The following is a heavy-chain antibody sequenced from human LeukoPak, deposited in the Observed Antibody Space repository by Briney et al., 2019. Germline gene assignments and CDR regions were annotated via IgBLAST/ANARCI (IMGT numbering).Heavy chain of an antibody. J-gene: IGHJ2*01. Sequence: SQTLSLTCTVSGGSISSDAYYWSWIRQPPGKGLEWIGHIYHSGGTDYNPSLKSRVTISVDTSKNQFSPKLSSVTAADTAVYYCARDFVYCSSTSCSRPWYFDLWGRGPLVTVSS. CDR2: IYHSGGT. V-gene: IGHV4-30-4*01. CDR1: GGSISSDAYY. D-gene: IGHD2-2*01. CDR3: ARDFVYCSSTSCSRPWYFDL.